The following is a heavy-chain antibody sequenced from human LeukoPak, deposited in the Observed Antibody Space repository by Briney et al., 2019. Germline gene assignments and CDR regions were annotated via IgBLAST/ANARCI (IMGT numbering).Heavy chain of an antibody. CDR3: TRLDTRYEDV. J-gene: IGHJ6*02. CDR1: GFTFSGSA. D-gene: IGHD3/OR15-3a*01. CDR2: IRSKANSYAT. Sequence: GGSLRLSCAASGFTFSGSAMHWVRQASGKGLEWVGRIRSKANSYATAYAASVKGRFTISRDDSKNTAYLQMNSLKTEDTAVYYCTRLDTRYEDVWGQGTTVTVSS. V-gene: IGHV3-73*01.